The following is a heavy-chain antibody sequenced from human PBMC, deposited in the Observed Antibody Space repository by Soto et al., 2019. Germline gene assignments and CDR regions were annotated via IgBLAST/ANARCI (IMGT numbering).Heavy chain of an antibody. Sequence: QVQLVQSGAEVKKPGSSVKVSCKASGGTFSSYAISWVRQAPGQGLEWMGGIIPIFGTANYAQKFQGRVTITADESTSTDYMELRSLRSEDTAVYYCARSPTYYYDSSGPLFDYWGQGTLVTVSS. CDR2: IIPIFGTA. V-gene: IGHV1-69*01. CDR3: ARSPTYYYDSSGPLFDY. J-gene: IGHJ4*02. D-gene: IGHD3-22*01. CDR1: GGTFSSYA.